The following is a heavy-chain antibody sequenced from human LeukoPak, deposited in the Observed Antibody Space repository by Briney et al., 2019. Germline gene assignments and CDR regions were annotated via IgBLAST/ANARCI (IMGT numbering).Heavy chain of an antibody. V-gene: IGHV1-18*01. Sequence: ASVKVSCKASGYTFTSYGISWVRQAPGQGLEWMGWISAYNGSTNYAQKLQGRVTMATDTSTSTAYMELSSLRSEDTAVYYCARFSAKLELRDLRSDYWGQGTLVTVSS. CDR2: ISAYNGST. J-gene: IGHJ4*02. CDR3: ARFSAKLELRDLRSDY. CDR1: GYTFTSYG. D-gene: IGHD1-7*01.